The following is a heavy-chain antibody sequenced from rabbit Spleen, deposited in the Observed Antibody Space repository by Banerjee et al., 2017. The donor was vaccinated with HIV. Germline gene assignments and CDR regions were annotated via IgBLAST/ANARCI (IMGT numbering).Heavy chain of an antibody. CDR3: ARDGAGGSYFAL. Sequence: QLEESAGGLVQPGGSLKLSCKASGLTLCSYYMNWVRQAPGKGLEWIGYIDPVFGITYYANWVNGRFSISRENAQNTVFLQMTSLTAADTATYFCARDGAGGSYFALWGPGTLVTGS. CDR2: IDPVFGIT. J-gene: IGHJ4*01. CDR1: GLTLCSYY. D-gene: IGHD8-1*01. V-gene: IGHV1S7*01.